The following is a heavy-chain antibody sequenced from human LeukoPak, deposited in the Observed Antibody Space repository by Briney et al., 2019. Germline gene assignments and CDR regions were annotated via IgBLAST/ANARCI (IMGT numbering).Heavy chain of an antibody. V-gene: IGHV3-30*18. Sequence: GGSLRLSCAASGFTFSSYGMHWVRQAPGKGLEWVAVIIYDGSNKYYADSLKGRFTVSRDNSKNTLCLQMNSLRAEDTAVYYCAKVGGSGSYQSTPFDYWGQGTLVTVSS. CDR3: AKVGGSGSYQSTPFDY. J-gene: IGHJ4*02. CDR1: GFTFSSYG. D-gene: IGHD3-10*01. CDR2: IIYDGSNK.